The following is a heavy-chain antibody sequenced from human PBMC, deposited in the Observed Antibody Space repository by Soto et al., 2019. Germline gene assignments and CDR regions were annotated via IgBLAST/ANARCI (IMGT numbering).Heavy chain of an antibody. CDR3: ARGSGSHFSLSAPYNWFDP. CDR2: IYYSGST. CDR1: GGSISSGDYY. D-gene: IGHD3-10*01. J-gene: IGHJ5*02. Sequence: QVQLQESGPGLVKPSQTLSLTCTVSGGSISSGDYYWSWIRQPPGKGLEWIGYIYYSGSTYYNPPLKSRVTIPVDTSKNQFSLKLSSVTAADTAVYYCARGSGSHFSLSAPYNWFDPWGQGTLVNVSS. V-gene: IGHV4-30-4*01.